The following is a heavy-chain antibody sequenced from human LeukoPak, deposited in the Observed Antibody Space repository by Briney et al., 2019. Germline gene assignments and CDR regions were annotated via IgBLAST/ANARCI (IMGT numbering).Heavy chain of an antibody. Sequence: SGGSLRLSCAASGLTFSNAWMNWVRQAPGKGLEWVGRIKSKTDGGTTDYAAPVKGRFTISRDDSKNTLYLQMNSLKTEDTAVYYCVAGYGDYVPDDAFDIWGQGTMVTVSS. CDR1: GLTFSNAW. CDR2: IKSKTDGGTT. D-gene: IGHD4-17*01. V-gene: IGHV3-15*07. J-gene: IGHJ3*02. CDR3: VAGYGDYVPDDAFDI.